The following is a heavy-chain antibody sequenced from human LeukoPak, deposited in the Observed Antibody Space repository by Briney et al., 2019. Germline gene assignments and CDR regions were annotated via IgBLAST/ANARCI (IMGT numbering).Heavy chain of an antibody. Sequence: PGGSLRLSCAASGFTFSSYAMSWVRPAPGKGLEWVSAICGSGGSTYYADSVKGRFTISRDNSKNTLYPQMNSLRAEDTAVYYCGKVYCSGGSCYPGTGAFDIWGQGTMVTVSS. CDR3: GKVYCSGGSCYPGTGAFDI. CDR2: ICGSGGST. J-gene: IGHJ3*02. CDR1: GFTFSSYA. V-gene: IGHV3-23*01. D-gene: IGHD2-15*01.